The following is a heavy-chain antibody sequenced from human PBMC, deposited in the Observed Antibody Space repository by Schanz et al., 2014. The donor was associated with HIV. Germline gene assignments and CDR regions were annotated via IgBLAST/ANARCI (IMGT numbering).Heavy chain of an antibody. Sequence: QVQLVESGGGLVKPGGSLRLSCAASGITFSDFAMTWVRQAPGKGLQWVALVWNDGTKKFYGDSVKGRFSVSRDNSKNTAYLEMNTLRGDDTAVYFCATSTMTDAFDIWGQGTKVIVSS. CDR2: VWNDGTKK. CDR1: GITFSDFA. D-gene: IGHD2-2*01. J-gene: IGHJ3*02. V-gene: IGHV3-33*08. CDR3: ATSTMTDAFDI.